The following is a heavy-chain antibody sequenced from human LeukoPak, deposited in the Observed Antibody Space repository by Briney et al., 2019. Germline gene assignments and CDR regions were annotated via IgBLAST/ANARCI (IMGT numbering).Heavy chain of an antibody. CDR1: GGSISSYY. Sequence: PSETLSLTCTVSGGSISSYYWSWFRQPPGKGLEWIGYIYNSGSSIYNPSLKSRVTISMDTSKNQFSLYLSSVTAADTAVYYCGRDTLVRGVADYWGQGTLVTVSS. CDR2: IYNSGSS. CDR3: GRDTLVRGVADY. J-gene: IGHJ4*02. V-gene: IGHV4-59*01. D-gene: IGHD3-10*01.